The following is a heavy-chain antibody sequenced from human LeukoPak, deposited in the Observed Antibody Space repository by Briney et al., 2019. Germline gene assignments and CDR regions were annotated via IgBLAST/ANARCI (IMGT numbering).Heavy chain of an antibody. V-gene: IGHV4-4*07. CDR3: ARDVGSGGGTFPTYHFDF. D-gene: IGHD3-10*01. J-gene: IGHJ4*02. CDR2: IYSSGDT. Sequence: SETLSLTCAVSGGSISSYFWDWIRQPAGKGLEWIGRIYSSGDTNYNPSLKSRVTMSVDTSKNQFSLRLSSLTAADTAVYYCARDVGSGGGTFPTYHFDFWGQGTLVTVSS. CDR1: GGSISSYF.